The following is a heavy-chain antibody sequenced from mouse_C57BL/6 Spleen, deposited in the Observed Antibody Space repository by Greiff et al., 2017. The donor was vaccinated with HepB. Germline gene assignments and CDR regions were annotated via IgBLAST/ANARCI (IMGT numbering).Heavy chain of an antibody. Sequence: EVKLMESGGGLVQPGGSLSLSCAASGFPFTDYYMSWVRQPPGKALEWLGFIRNKANGYTTEYSASVKGRFTISSDNSQSILYLQMNALRAEDSATYYGARSLRGVHYAMDYWGQGTSVTVSS. J-gene: IGHJ4*01. V-gene: IGHV7-3*01. CDR2: IRNKANGYTT. CDR3: ARSLRGVHYAMDY. CDR1: GFPFTDYY.